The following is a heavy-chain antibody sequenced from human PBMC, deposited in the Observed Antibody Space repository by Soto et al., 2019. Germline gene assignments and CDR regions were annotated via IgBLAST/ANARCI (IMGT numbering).Heavy chain of an antibody. Sequence: QVQLVQSGAEVKKPGASVKVSCKASGYTFIGYYIHWVRQAPGQGLEWMGWINPNSGGAKYSQKFQAWVTMTSDTSIRTAYKELSRLKSDDTAVYYCARSGGGYDLGDYWGQGTLVTVSS. J-gene: IGHJ4*02. V-gene: IGHV1-2*04. CDR1: GYTFIGYY. D-gene: IGHD5-12*01. CDR3: ARSGGGYDLGDY. CDR2: INPNSGGA.